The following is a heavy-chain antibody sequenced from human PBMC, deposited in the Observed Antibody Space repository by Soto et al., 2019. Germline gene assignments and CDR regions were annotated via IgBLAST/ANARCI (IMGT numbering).Heavy chain of an antibody. Sequence: GGSLRLSCAASGFTFSNDWMHWVRQGAGKGLVWVSRINMDGSRTNYADSARGRFTISRDNAKNTVYLQMNSLRAEDTAIYYCARGPRGIYGNDHWGQGALVTVSS. CDR2: INMDGSRT. CDR1: GFTFSNDW. CDR3: ARGPRGIYGNDH. D-gene: IGHD2-8*02. V-gene: IGHV3-74*01. J-gene: IGHJ5*02.